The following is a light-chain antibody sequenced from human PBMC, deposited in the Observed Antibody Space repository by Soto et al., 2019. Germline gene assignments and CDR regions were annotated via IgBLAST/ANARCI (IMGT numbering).Light chain of an antibody. V-gene: IGLV1-40*01. Sequence: QSVLTQPPSVSGVPGRRVTISCTGSSSNIGAGYDLHWYQQLPGTAPKLLIYGNSNRPSGVPDRFSGSKSGTSSSLAISGFQAEDEADYYCQSYDSSLSGYVFGTGTKVTVL. CDR1: SSNIGAGYD. CDR2: GNS. CDR3: QSYDSSLSGYV. J-gene: IGLJ1*01.